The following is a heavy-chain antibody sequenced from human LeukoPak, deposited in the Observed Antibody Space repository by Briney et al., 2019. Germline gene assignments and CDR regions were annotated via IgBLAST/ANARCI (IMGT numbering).Heavy chain of an antibody. CDR2: ISSTGSPI. D-gene: IGHD1-26*01. CDR1: GFTFSSYS. J-gene: IGHJ5*02. CDR3: AKKYSTGLDP. Sequence: GGSLRLSCAASGFTFSSYSMNWVRQAPGKGLEWVSSISSTGSPIFYADSVKGRFTISRDNSKNTLYLQMNSLRAEDTAVYYCAKKYSTGLDPWGQGTLVTVSS. V-gene: IGHV3-21*04.